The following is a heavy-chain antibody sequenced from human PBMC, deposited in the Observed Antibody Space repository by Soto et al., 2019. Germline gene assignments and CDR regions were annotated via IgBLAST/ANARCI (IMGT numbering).Heavy chain of an antibody. D-gene: IGHD3-22*01. CDR3: ARDPSDSSGYYFDN. CDR1: GYTFTSQY. J-gene: IGHJ4*02. V-gene: IGHV1-46*01. CDR2: VNPSTGST. Sequence: QVHLVQSGAEVKKPGASVKVSCKASGYTFTSQYMHWVRQAPGQGLEWMGIVNPSTGSTNYAQKFQGRFTMTSYTSTNTVYMELTSLRSEDTAVYYCARDPSDSSGYYFDNWGQGTLVTVSS.